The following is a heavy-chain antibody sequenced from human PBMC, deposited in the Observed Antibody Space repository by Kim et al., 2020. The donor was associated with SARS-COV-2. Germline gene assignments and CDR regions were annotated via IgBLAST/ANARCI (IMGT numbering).Heavy chain of an antibody. D-gene: IGHD5-18*01. CDR2: IWYDGSNK. CDR3: ARDGGIGYSYGSYYYGMDV. Sequence: GGSLRLSCAASGFTFSSYGMHWVRQAPGKGLEWVAVIWYDGSNKYYADSVKGRFTISRDNSKNTLYLQMNSLRAEDTAVYYCARDGGIGYSYGSYYYGMDVWGQGTTVTVSS. CDR1: GFTFSSYG. J-gene: IGHJ6*02. V-gene: IGHV3-33*01.